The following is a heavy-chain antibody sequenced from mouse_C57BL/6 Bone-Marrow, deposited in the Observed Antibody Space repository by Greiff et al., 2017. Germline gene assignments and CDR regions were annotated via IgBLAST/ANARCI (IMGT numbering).Heavy chain of an antibody. CDR2: INPNYGTT. Sequence: EVQLQQSGPELVKPGASVKISCKASGYSFTDYNMNWVKQSNGKSLEWIGVINPNYGTTSYNQKFKGKATLTVDQSSSTAYMQLNSLTSEDSAVYYGARQAITTVVATRYFDVWGTGTTVTVSS. CDR1: GYSFTDYN. J-gene: IGHJ1*03. CDR3: ARQAITTVVATRYFDV. D-gene: IGHD1-1*01. V-gene: IGHV1-39*01.